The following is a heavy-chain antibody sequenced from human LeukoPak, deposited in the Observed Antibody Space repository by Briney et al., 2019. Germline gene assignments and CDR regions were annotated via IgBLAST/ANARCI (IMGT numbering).Heavy chain of an antibody. J-gene: IGHJ6*02. CDR2: ISYSRSA. V-gene: IGHV4-30-4*01. CDR3: ARAPGHHYGSGSLDMDV. Sequence: SQTLSLTCTVSGASISSGDYYWSWIRQPPGMGLEWFGYISYSRSAYYNPSLKSRVTISIDRSKNQFSLEMTSVTAADTAVYYCARAPGHHYGSGSLDMDVWGQGTTVTVS. D-gene: IGHD3-10*01. CDR1: GASISSGDYY.